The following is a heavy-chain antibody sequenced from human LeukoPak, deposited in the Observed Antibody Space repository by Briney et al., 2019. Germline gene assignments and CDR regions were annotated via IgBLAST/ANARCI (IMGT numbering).Heavy chain of an antibody. CDR2: ISGSGT. D-gene: IGHD1-26*01. J-gene: IGHJ3*02. Sequence: GGSLRLSCAASGFTFSSYAMSWVRQAPGKGLEWVSAISGSGTYYTDSVKGRFTISRDNAKNSLYLQMNSLRAEDTAVYYCARDWMGGAFDIWGQGTMVTVSS. CDR1: GFTFSSYA. V-gene: IGHV3-23*01. CDR3: ARDWMGGAFDI.